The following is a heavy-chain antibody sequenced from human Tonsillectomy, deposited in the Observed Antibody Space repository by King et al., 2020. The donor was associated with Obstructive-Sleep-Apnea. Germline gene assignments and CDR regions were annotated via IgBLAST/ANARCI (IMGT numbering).Heavy chain of an antibody. Sequence: VQLTQWGAGLLKPSETLSLTCAVYGGSFSGYYWSWIRQPPGKGLEWIGEINHSGSTNYNPSLKSRVTISEDTSKNQFSLKLSSVTAADTAVYYCARGRGNDSSGYYFDYWGQGTLVTVSS. CDR1: GGSFSGYY. CDR2: INHSGST. V-gene: IGHV4-34*01. D-gene: IGHD3-22*01. J-gene: IGHJ4*02. CDR3: ARGRGNDSSGYYFDY.